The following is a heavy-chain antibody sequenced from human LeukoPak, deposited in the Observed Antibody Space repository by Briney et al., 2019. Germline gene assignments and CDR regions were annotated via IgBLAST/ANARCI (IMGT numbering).Heavy chain of an antibody. Sequence: GESLKISCKGSGYSFFSYWIGWVRQMPGKGLEWLGIIYPGDSDTRYSPSFQGQVTISADKSINTAYLQWSSLKASDNAMYYWARPGYCSGGSCYRVDYWGQGTLVTVSS. D-gene: IGHD2-15*01. CDR2: IYPGDSDT. V-gene: IGHV5-51*01. CDR1: GYSFFSYW. CDR3: ARPGYCSGGSCYRVDY. J-gene: IGHJ4*02.